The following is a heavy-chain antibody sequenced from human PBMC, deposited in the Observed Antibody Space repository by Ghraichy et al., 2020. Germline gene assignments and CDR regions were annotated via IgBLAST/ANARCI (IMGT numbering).Heavy chain of an antibody. D-gene: IGHD1-26*01. CDR3: TRTAMGGTNLDYFNY. Sequence: SETLSLTCTVSTGSFTNYYWSWIRQPAGKGLEWIGRIYTNGSTDYSPSLKSRVTMSVDTSKNQFSLKLSSVTAADTAVYSCTRTAMGGTNLDYFNYWGQGAPVTVPS. V-gene: IGHV4-4*07. CDR1: TGSFTNYY. CDR2: IYTNGST. J-gene: IGHJ4*02.